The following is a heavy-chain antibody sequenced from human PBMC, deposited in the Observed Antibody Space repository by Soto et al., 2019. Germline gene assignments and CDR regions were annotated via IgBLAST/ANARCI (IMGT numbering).Heavy chain of an antibody. J-gene: IGHJ6*02. CDR3: ARERPERGKDV. CDR1: RGTFSSSA. D-gene: IGHD6-25*01. Sequence: QVQLVQSGAEVKKPRSSVKVSCKASRGTFSSSAISWVRQAPGQGLEWMGAIIPAFGTAHYAQKFQGRVTMTADKPTSTAYMELSRLSSEETTVYYCARERPERGKDVWGQGTTVTVSS. V-gene: IGHV1-69*06. CDR2: IIPAFGTA.